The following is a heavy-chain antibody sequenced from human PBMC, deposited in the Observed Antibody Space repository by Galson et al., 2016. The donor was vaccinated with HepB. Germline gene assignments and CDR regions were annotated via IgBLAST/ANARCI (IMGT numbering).Heavy chain of an antibody. J-gene: IGHJ6*02. CDR2: ISYDGGNR. CDR3: ARVGLPYYYYYGMDV. D-gene: IGHD3-16*01. Sequence: SLRLSCAASIFTFTNYTFHWVRQAPGKGLEWVAVISYDGGNRYYADSVKGRCTISRDNSKRTVYLQMNSLSPEDTAVYYCARVGLPYYYYYGMDVWGQGTTVTVSS. V-gene: IGHV3-30-3*01. CDR1: IFTFTNYT.